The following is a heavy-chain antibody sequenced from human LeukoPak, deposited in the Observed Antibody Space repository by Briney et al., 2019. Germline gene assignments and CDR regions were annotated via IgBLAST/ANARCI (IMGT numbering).Heavy chain of an antibody. Sequence: GGSLRLSCAASGFTFSSYAMTWVRQAPGKGLEWVTAISGSSGSTYYADSVKGRFTISRDNAKNSLYLQMNSLRAEDTAVYYCARERVKDYDILTGSYHYYYYMDVWGKGTTVTVSS. J-gene: IGHJ6*03. CDR1: GFTFSSYA. CDR3: ARERVKDYDILTGSYHYYYYMDV. D-gene: IGHD3-9*01. CDR2: ISGSSGST. V-gene: IGHV3-23*01.